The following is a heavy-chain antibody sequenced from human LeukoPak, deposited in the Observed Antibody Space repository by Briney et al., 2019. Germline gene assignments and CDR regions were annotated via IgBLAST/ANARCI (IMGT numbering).Heavy chain of an antibody. J-gene: IGHJ4*02. CDR2: ISGSGGST. D-gene: IGHD3-16*01. V-gene: IGHV3-23*01. Sequence: XXXXGKXLEWVSAISGSGGSTYYADSVKGRFTISRDNSKNTLYLQMNSLRAEDTAVYYCAKLVLLGNYWGQGTLVTVSS. CDR3: AKLVLLGNY.